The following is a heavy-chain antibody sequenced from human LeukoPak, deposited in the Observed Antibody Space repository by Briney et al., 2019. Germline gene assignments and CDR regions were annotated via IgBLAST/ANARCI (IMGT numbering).Heavy chain of an antibody. CDR3: ARESKYSSSSGATEDY. V-gene: IGHV1-2*06. Sequence: ASVKVSCKASGYTFTGYYMHWVRQAPGQGLEWMGRINPNSGGTNYAQKFQGRVTMTRDTSISTAYMELSRLRSDDTAVYYCARESKYSSSSGATEDYWGQGTLVTVSP. CDR2: INPNSGGT. D-gene: IGHD6-6*01. J-gene: IGHJ4*02. CDR1: GYTFTGYY.